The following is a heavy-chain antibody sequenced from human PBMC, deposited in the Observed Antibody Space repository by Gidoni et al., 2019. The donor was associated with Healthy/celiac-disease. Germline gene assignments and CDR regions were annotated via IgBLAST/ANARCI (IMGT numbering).Heavy chain of an antibody. CDR1: GGSISSGGYY. V-gene: IGHV4-31*03. CDR3: AREGGYSYGYGMDV. Sequence: QVQLQESGPGLVKPSQTLSLTCTVSGGSISSGGYYWSWISQHPGKGLEWIGYIYYSGSTYYNPSLKSRVTISVDTSKNQFSLKLSSVTAADTAVYYCAREGGYSYGYGMDVWGQGTTVTVSS. D-gene: IGHD5-18*01. CDR2: IYYSGST. J-gene: IGHJ6*02.